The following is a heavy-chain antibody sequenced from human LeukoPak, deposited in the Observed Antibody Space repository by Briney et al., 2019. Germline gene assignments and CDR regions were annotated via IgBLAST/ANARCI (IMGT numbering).Heavy chain of an antibody. D-gene: IGHD4-11*01. CDR1: GGSISGYY. V-gene: IGHV4-59*08. Sequence: SETLSLTCTVSGGSISGYYWSWIRQPPGKGLEWIGYIYYSGSTNYNPSLKSRVTISVDTSKNQFSLKLSSVTAADTAVYYCAGDDYRAAYAFDIWGQGTMVTVSS. CDR3: AGDDYRAAYAFDI. J-gene: IGHJ3*02. CDR2: IYYSGST.